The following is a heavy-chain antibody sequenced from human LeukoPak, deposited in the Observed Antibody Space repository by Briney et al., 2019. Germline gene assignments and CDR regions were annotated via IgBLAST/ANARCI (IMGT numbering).Heavy chain of an antibody. J-gene: IGHJ5*02. CDR3: ARGSLFSPNWFDP. CDR2: IKKDGSEK. V-gene: IGHV3-7*01. D-gene: IGHD3-10*02. CDR1: GFTFSSYW. Sequence: GGSLRLSCAASGFTFSSYWMSWVRQAPGKGLEWVANIKKDGSEKYYVDSVKGRFTISRDNAKTSLYLQMNSLRAEDTAVYYCARGSLFSPNWFDPWGQGTPVTVSS.